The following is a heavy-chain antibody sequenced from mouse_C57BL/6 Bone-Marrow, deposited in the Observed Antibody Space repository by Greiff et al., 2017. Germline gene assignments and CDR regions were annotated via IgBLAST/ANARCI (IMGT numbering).Heavy chain of an antibody. J-gene: IGHJ2*01. CDR3: ARSLSTVVTTEEDY. CDR2: INPRSGNT. V-gene: IGHV1-81*01. D-gene: IGHD2-2*01. CDR1: GYTFTSYG. Sequence: VQLQQSGAELARPGASVKLSCKASGYTFTSYGISWVKQRTGQCLEWIGAINPRSGNTSYNEKFKGKAILTADKSSSTAYMELISLTSEDAAVYFCARSLSTVVTTEEDYWGQGTTLTVSS.